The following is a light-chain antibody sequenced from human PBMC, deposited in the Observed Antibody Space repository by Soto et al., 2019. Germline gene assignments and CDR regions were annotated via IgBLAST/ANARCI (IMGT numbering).Light chain of an antibody. J-gene: IGLJ3*02. CDR3: SSYTSSSTWV. CDR2: EVS. V-gene: IGLV2-14*01. CDR1: SSDVGAYNY. Sequence: QSVLTQPASVSGSPGQSITISCTGTSSDVGAYNYVSWYQQHPGKAPKLMIYEVSNRPSGVSHRFSGSKSGNTASLTISGLQAEDEADYYCSSYTSSSTWVFGGGTKVTVL.